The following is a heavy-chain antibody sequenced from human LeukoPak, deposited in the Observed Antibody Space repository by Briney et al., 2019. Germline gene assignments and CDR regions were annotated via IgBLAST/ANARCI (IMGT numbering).Heavy chain of an antibody. J-gene: IGHJ3*02. CDR3: ARDYPLYRYSSGPSHAFDI. CDR2: IYTSGST. CDR1: GGSISSYY. V-gene: IGHV4-4*07. Sequence: PSETLSLTCTVSGGSISSYYWSWIRQPAGKGLEWIGGIYTSGSTNYNPSLKSRVTMSVDTSKNQFSLKLSSVTAADTAVYYCARDYPLYRYSSGPSHAFDIWGQGTMVTVSS. D-gene: IGHD6-19*01.